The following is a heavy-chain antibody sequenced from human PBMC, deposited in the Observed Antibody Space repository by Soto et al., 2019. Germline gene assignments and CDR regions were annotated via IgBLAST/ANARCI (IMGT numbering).Heavy chain of an antibody. Sequence: PSETLSLTCTVSGGSISSYYWSWIRQPPGKGLEWIGYIYYSGSTNYNPSLKSRVTISVDTSKNQFSLKLSSVTAADTAVYYCARESYTRKPNYYYYGMDVWGQGTTVTVSS. CDR3: ARESYTRKPNYYYYGMDV. J-gene: IGHJ6*02. D-gene: IGHD3-10*01. CDR2: IYYSGST. CDR1: GGSISSYY. V-gene: IGHV4-59*01.